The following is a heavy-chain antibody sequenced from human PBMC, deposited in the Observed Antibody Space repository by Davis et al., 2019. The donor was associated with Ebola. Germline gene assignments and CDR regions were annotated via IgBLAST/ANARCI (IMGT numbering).Heavy chain of an antibody. CDR3: ARDFWVSEAAPYFFDS. D-gene: IGHD3-3*01. CDR1: GFTFSNAW. Sequence: GGSLRLSCAASGFTFSNAWMSWVRQAPGKGLEWVGRIKSKTDGGTTDYAAPVKGRFTISRDDSKNTLYLQMNSLSDEDTAVYYCARDFWVSEAAPYFFDSWGQGTLVTVSS. J-gene: IGHJ4*02. V-gene: IGHV3-15*01. CDR2: IKSKTDGGTT.